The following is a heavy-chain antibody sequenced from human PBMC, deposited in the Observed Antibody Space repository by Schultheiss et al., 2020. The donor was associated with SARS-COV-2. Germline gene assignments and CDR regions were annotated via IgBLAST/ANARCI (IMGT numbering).Heavy chain of an antibody. D-gene: IGHD3-22*01. V-gene: IGHV3-23*01. J-gene: IGHJ6*02. CDR3: ARGYSSGYSLHYGMDV. CDR1: GFTFSSYA. CDR2: ISGSGGST. Sequence: GESLKISCAASGFTFSSYAMHRVRQAPGKGLEWVSAISGSGGSTYYADSVKGRFTISRDNSKNTLYLQMNSLRAEDTAVYYCARGYSSGYSLHYGMDVWGQGTTVTVSS.